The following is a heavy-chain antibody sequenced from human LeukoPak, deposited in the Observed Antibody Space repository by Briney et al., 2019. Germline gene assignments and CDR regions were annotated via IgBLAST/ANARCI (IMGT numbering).Heavy chain of an antibody. J-gene: IGHJ6*02. D-gene: IGHD2-15*01. V-gene: IGHV3-53*01. CDR3: AREIPGDGLLPRGMDV. CDR1: GFTFSSHW. CDR2: IYSGGST. Sequence: GGSLRLSCAASGFTFSSHWMHWVRQAPGKGLEWVSVIYSGGSTYYADSVKGRFTISRDNSKNTLYLQMSSLRAEDTAVYYCAREIPGDGLLPRGMDVWGQGTTVTVSS.